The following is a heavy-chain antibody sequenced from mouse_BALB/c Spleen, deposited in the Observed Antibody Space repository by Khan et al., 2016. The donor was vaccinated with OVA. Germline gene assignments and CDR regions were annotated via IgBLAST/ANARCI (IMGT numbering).Heavy chain of an antibody. V-gene: IGHV2-2*02. D-gene: IGHD2-3*01. CDR3: ARPSDASDVCYFAD. J-gene: IGHJ1*01. CDR2: IWSGGSA. Sequence: QVPLQQSGPGLVQPSQSLSITCTVSAFSLTNSGIHWVRQSPGKGLEWLGVIWSGGSADYNEASIFRLSISKDKSKCKIYLKMNILQANDTAIYYCARPSDASDVCYFADWGAGTTVTVSS. CDR1: AFSLTNSG.